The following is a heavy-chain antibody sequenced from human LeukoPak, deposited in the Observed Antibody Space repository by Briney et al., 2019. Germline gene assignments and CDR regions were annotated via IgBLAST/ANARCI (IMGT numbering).Heavy chain of an antibody. CDR3: AREEAYCGGDCYSFAFDI. CDR1: GYTFSSYG. J-gene: IGHJ3*02. CDR2: ISAYNGNR. V-gene: IGHV1-18*01. Sequence: ASVTVSCKASGYTFSSYGISWVRQAPGQGLEWMGWISAYNGNRNYAQKLQGRVTMTTDTSTSTAYMELRSLRSDDTAVYYCAREEAYCGGDCYSFAFDIWGQGTMVTVSS. D-gene: IGHD2-21*02.